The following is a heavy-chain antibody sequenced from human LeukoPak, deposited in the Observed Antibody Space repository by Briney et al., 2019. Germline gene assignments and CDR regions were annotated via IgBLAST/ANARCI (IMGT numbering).Heavy chain of an antibody. CDR3: AKDVKTLDAFDI. J-gene: IGHJ3*02. CDR2: ISGSGGTT. Sequence: PGGSLRLSCAASGFTFSSYGMSWVRQAPGKGLEWVSGISGSGGTTYYADSVKGRFTITRDNSRNTVYLQMNSLRAEDTAVYYCAKDVKTLDAFDIWGRGTMVAVSS. CDR1: GFTFSSYG. V-gene: IGHV3-23*01.